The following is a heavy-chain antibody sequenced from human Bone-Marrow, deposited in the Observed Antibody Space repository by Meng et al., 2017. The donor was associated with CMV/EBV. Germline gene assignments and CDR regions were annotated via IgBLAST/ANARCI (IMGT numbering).Heavy chain of an antibody. CDR3: ARTYLLRFLEWSRVLGY. J-gene: IGHJ4*02. Sequence: VSVTVSCKASGYTFTSYDINWVRQATGQGLEWMGWMNPNSGNTGYAQKFQGRVTMTRNTSISTAYMELSSLRSEDTAVYYCARTYLLRFLEWSRVLGYWGQGTLVTVSS. D-gene: IGHD3-3*01. CDR2: MNPNSGNT. CDR1: GYTFTSYD. V-gene: IGHV1-8*01.